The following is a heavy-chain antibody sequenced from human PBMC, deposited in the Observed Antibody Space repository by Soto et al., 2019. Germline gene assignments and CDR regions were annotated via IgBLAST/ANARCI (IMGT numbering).Heavy chain of an antibody. J-gene: IGHJ4*02. CDR1: GFTFSDYY. CDR2: ISSSSSYT. V-gene: IGHV3-11*05. Sequence: QVQLVESGGGLVKPGGSLRLSCAASGFTFSDYYMSWIRQAPGKGLEWVSYISSSSSYTNYADSVKGRFTISRDNAKNSLYLQMNSLRASDTAVYYWARERGSGSYYNVGYWGQGTLVTVSS. CDR3: ARERGSGSYYNVGY. D-gene: IGHD3-10*01.